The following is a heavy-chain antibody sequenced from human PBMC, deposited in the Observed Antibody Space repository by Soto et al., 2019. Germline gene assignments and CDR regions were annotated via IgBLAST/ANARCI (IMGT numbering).Heavy chain of an antibody. V-gene: IGHV4-59*01. D-gene: IGHD3-3*02. J-gene: IGHJ6*02. CDR2: IYYSGST. Sequence: SETLSLTCTVSGGSISSYYWSWIRQPPGKGLEWIGYIYYSGSTNYNPSLKSRVTISVDTSENQFSLKLSSVTAADTAVYYCARHRIFGVVRGMDVWGQGTTVTVSS. CDR1: GGSISSYY. CDR3: ARHRIFGVVRGMDV.